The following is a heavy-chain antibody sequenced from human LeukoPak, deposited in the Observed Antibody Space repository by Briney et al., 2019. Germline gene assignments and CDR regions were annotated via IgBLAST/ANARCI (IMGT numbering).Heavy chain of an antibody. CDR2: IYYSGTT. J-gene: IGHJ4*02. D-gene: IGHD3-22*01. CDR3: ARLTDDSAGYLDY. V-gene: IGHV4-39*01. Sequence: SETLSLTCTVSGGSISSSSYYWGWIRQPPGKGLEWIGSIYYSGTTTYNSSLRSRVTISEDTSKNQFSLKLSSVTASDTALYYCARLTDDSAGYLDYWGQGILVTVSS. CDR1: GGSISSSSYY.